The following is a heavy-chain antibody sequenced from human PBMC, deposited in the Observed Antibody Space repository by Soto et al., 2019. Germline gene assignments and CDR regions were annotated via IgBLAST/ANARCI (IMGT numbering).Heavy chain of an antibody. J-gene: IGHJ4*02. CDR2: ISAYNGNT. D-gene: IGHD6-19*01. V-gene: IGHV1-18*01. CDR3: ARENVGGWNDY. Sequence: QVQQVQSGAEVKKPGASVKVSCKASNYTFTSNGISWVRQAPGQGLEWMGWISAYNGNTNYAQNIQGRVTMTTDTSTSTAYMELRSLRSDDTAVYYCARENVGGWNDYWGQGTLVTFSS. CDR1: NYTFTSNG.